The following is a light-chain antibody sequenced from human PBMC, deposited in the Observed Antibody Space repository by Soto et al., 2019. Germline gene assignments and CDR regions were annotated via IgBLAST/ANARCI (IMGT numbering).Light chain of an antibody. CDR3: KQRSNWPPT. CDR2: DAS. V-gene: IGKV3-11*01. CDR1: HSVSSY. J-gene: IGKJ2*01. Sequence: EIVLTQSPATLSLSPGERATLSCRASHSVSSYLACYQQKPGQAPRLLIYDASNRATGIPARFSGSGSGTDFTLTISRLEAEDFAVYYCKQRSNWPPTFGQGTKLEIK.